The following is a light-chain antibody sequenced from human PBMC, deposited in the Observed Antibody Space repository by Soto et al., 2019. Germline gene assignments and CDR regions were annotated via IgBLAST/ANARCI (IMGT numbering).Light chain of an antibody. J-gene: IGKJ5*01. CDR2: DAS. Sequence: EIVLTQSPATLSLSPGERATLSCRASQSVSSYLAWYQQKPGQAPRLLIYDASNRATGIPARFSGSGSGTDFTLTSSSLEPEDDADYYGQQRSTRSTFGQGTRLEIK. V-gene: IGKV3-11*01. CDR1: QSVSSY. CDR3: QQRSTRST.